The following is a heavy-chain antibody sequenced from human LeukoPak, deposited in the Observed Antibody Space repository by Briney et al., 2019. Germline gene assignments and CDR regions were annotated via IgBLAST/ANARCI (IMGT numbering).Heavy chain of an antibody. CDR3: ARDRYYSIDY. V-gene: IGHV3-74*01. Sequence: GGSLRLSCAASGFSFSTTWMHWVRQAPGKGLIWVSRINSDGTTSYADSVKGRFTISRDNAKNMLYLQMNSLRAEDTAVYSCARDRYYSIDYWGQGTLVTVSS. D-gene: IGHD3-10*01. CDR2: INSDGTT. CDR1: GFSFSTTW. J-gene: IGHJ4*02.